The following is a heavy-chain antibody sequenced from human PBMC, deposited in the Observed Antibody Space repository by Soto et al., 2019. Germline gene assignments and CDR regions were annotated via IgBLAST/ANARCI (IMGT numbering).Heavy chain of an antibody. CDR1: DFILSDAW. CDR3: ASYRDSSGRPRYDY. V-gene: IGHV3-15*07. D-gene: IGHD3-22*01. Sequence: EVQLEESGGGLIKPGESLTLSCAASDFILSDAWMKWVRQAPGKGLEWVGRIKSKAHGGTTDYAAPLKGRFTILRDDSKNTLYPKMNRLQTGDTGMYFCASYRDSSGRPRYDYWGQGALVTVSS. J-gene: IGHJ4*02. CDR2: IKSKAHGGTT.